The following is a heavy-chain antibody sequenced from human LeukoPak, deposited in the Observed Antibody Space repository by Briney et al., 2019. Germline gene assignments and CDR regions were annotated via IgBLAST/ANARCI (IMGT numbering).Heavy chain of an antibody. V-gene: IGHV3-66*01. D-gene: IGHD3-10*01. Sequence: GGSLRLSCAASGFTDSSNYMSWVRQAPGKGLEWVSVNYSGGSTYYADSVKGRFTISRDNSKNTLYLQMNSLRAEDTAVYYCARDTMVRGVRWFDPWGQGTLVTVSS. J-gene: IGHJ5*02. CDR3: ARDTMVRGVRWFDP. CDR2: NYSGGST. CDR1: GFTDSSNY.